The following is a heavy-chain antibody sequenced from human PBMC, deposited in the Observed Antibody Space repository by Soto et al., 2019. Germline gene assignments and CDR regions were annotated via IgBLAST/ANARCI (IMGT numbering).Heavy chain of an antibody. J-gene: IGHJ3*02. D-gene: IGHD6-19*01. CDR2: IYSGGST. V-gene: IGHV3-53*01. Sequence: GGSLRLSCAASGFTVSSNYMSWVRQAPGKGLEWVSVIYSGGSTYYADSVKGRFTISRDNSKNTLYLQMNSLRAEDTAEYYCARDVAVAGVLDAFDIWGQGTMVTVSS. CDR3: ARDVAVAGVLDAFDI. CDR1: GFTVSSNY.